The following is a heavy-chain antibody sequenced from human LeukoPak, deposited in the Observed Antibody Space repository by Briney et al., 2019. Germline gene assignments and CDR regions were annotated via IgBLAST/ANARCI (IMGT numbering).Heavy chain of an antibody. J-gene: IGHJ4*02. V-gene: IGHV4-39*01. Sequence: SETLSLTCTVSGGSISSSSYYWGWIRQPPGKGLEWIGSIYYSGSTYYNPSLKSRVTISVDTSKNQFSLKLSSVTAADTAVYYCARVYETSGFPTFDYWGQGTLVTVSS. CDR3: ARVYETSGFPTFDY. CDR2: IYYSGST. CDR1: GGSISSSSYY. D-gene: IGHD3-22*01.